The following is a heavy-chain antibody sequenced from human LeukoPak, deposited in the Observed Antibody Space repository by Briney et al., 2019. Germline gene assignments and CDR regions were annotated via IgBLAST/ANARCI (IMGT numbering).Heavy chain of an antibody. CDR3: ARARRWNAAVEGWWFDP. Sequence: SETLSLTCTVSGGSISSYYWSWIRQPPGKGLEWIGFIYYSGSTNYNPSLKSRVTISVDTSKNQFSLKLSSVTAADTAVYYCARARRWNAAVEGWWFDPWGQGTLVTVSS. J-gene: IGHJ5*02. V-gene: IGHV4-59*01. D-gene: IGHD1-1*01. CDR1: GGSISSYY. CDR2: IYYSGST.